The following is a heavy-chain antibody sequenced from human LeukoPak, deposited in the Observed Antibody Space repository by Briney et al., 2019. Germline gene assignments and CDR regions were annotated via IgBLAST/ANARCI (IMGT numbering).Heavy chain of an antibody. D-gene: IGHD3-10*01. CDR2: IWYDGTNK. Sequence: PGGSLRLSCAASGFTFRSYGMHWVRQAPGKGLEWVAIIWYDGTNKYYADSVKGRFTISRDNSKNTLYLQMNSLRVEDTAVYYCASGRMVRGVTISYYFDYWGQGTPVTVPS. V-gene: IGHV3-33*01. CDR1: GFTFRSYG. J-gene: IGHJ4*02. CDR3: ASGRMVRGVTISYYFDY.